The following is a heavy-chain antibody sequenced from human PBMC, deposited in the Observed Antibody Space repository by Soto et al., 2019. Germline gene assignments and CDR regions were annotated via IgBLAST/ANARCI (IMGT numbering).Heavy chain of an antibody. V-gene: IGHV3-30*03. CDR3: AADMTTVVTSDY. J-gene: IGHJ4*02. D-gene: IGHD4-17*01. CDR1: GFTFSSYG. CDR2: ISCDGSNK. Sequence: QVQLVESGGGVVQPGRSLRLSCAASGFTFSSYGMHWVRQAPGKGLEWVAVISCDGSNKYYADSVKGRFTISRDNSKNTLYLQMNSLRAEDTAVYYCAADMTTVVTSDYWGQGTLVTVSS.